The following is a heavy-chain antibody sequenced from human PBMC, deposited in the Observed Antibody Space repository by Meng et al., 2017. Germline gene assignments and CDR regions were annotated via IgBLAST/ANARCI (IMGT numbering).Heavy chain of an antibody. J-gene: IGHJ4*02. Sequence: QWRLQQWGPGLLKPSQALSLTCAVYGGSCSGSYWSWIRQPPGKELEWIGEINHSGSTNYNPSLKSRVTISVDTSKNQFSLKLSSVTAADTAVYYCARGVRLPDYWGQGTLVTVSS. D-gene: IGHD2-15*01. CDR2: INHSGST. V-gene: IGHV4-34*01. CDR3: ARGVRLPDY. CDR1: GGSCSGSY.